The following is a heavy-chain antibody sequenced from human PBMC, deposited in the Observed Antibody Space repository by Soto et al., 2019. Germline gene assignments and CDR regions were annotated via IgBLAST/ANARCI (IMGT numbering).Heavy chain of an antibody. V-gene: IGHV4-39*01. Sequence: LETLSLTCTVSGGSISSSSYYWGWIRQPPGKGLEWIGSIYYSGSTYYNPSLKSRVTISVDTSKNQFSLKLSSVTAADTAVYYCARTFYCSGGSCYGPTFDYWGQGTLVTVSS. J-gene: IGHJ4*02. CDR2: IYYSGST. CDR3: ARTFYCSGGSCYGPTFDY. D-gene: IGHD2-15*01. CDR1: GGSISSSSYY.